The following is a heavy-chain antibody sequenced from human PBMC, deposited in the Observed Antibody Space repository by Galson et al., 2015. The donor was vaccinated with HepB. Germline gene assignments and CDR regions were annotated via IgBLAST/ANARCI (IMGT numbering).Heavy chain of an antibody. J-gene: IGHJ3*01. Sequence: ETLSLTCAFYGGSFSGYYWNWIRHSPGKGLEWIGEINHSGSTNYNPSLKSRVTISIDRTKNQFSLKLSSVTAADTAVYYCARGGYYDSSSYWPRLQLRDGYPHWGQGTRVTVSS. CDR2: INHSGST. V-gene: IGHV4-34*01. D-gene: IGHD3-22*01. CDR3: ARGGYYDSSSYWPRLQLRDGYPH. CDR1: GGSFSGYY.